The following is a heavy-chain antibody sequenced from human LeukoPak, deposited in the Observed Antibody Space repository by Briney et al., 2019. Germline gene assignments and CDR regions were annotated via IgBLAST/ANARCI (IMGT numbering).Heavy chain of an antibody. J-gene: IGHJ5*02. CDR1: GYSISSGYY. CDR2: IYHSGST. CDR3: ARGLGVNWFDP. V-gene: IGHV4-38-2*02. Sequence: SETLSLTCTVSGYSISSGYYWGWIRQPPGKGLEWIGSIYHSGSTFYNSSLKSRVTISVDTSKNQFSLKLSSVTAADTAVYYCARGLGVNWFDPWGQGTLVTVSS. D-gene: IGHD4-23*01.